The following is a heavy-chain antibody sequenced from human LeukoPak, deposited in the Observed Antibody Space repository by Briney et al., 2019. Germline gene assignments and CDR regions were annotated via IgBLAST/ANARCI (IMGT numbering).Heavy chain of an antibody. Sequence: SQTLSLTCAISGDSVSSNSAAWSWIRQSPSRGLEWLGRTYCRSKWYSDFAVSVKSRITISPDTSKNQFSLHLNSVTPEDTAMYYCARDQGRPPVAGFDYWGQGTVLTVSS. D-gene: IGHD6-19*01. J-gene: IGHJ4*02. V-gene: IGHV6-1*01. CDR1: GDSVSSNSAA. CDR2: TYCRSKWYS. CDR3: ARDQGRPPVAGFDY.